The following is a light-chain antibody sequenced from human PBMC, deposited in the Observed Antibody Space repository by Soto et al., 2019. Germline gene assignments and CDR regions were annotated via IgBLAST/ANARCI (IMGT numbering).Light chain of an antibody. CDR3: SSYTSSNTLYV. Sequence: QSVLTQPASVSGSPGQSITISCTGTSSDVGAYNYVSWYQQHPGKAPKLMIYDVNNRPSGVSDRFSGSKSGNTASLTISGLQAEDEADYFCSSYTSSNTLYVLGAGTKVTVL. V-gene: IGLV2-14*01. CDR2: DVN. J-gene: IGLJ1*01. CDR1: SSDVGAYNY.